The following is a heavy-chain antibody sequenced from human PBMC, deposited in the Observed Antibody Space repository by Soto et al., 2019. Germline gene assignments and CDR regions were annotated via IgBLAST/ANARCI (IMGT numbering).Heavy chain of an antibody. CDR1: GYRFTSYW. J-gene: IGHJ6*02. D-gene: IGHD6-19*01. CDR3: ARHGLIAVAGTDYYYYGMDV. Sequence: SLKISCKGSGYRFTSYWIGWVRQMPGKGLEWMGIIYPGDSDTRYSPSFQGQVTISADKSISTAYLQWSSLKASDTAMYYCARHGLIAVAGTDYYYYGMDVWGQGTTVTVSS. CDR2: IYPGDSDT. V-gene: IGHV5-51*01.